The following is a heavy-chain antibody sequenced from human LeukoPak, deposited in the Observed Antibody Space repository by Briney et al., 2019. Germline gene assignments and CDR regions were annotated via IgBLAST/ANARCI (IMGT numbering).Heavy chain of an antibody. J-gene: IGHJ4*02. Sequence: PGGSLRLSCAASGSPFSSYNMNWVRLAPGKRLDWVSSIGYTGTYIYYADSVKGRFTISRDNAKNSLYLQINSLRAEDTAVYYCAKDLDWNDGVCDYWGQGTLVTVSS. CDR1: GSPFSSYN. CDR2: IGYTGTYI. D-gene: IGHD1-1*01. CDR3: AKDLDWNDGVCDY. V-gene: IGHV3-21*01.